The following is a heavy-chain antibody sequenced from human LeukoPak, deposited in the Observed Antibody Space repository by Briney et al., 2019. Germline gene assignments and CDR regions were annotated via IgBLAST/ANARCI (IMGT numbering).Heavy chain of an antibody. CDR3: ESLYSSGWYAFDY. J-gene: IGHJ4*02. Sequence: SETLSLTCTVSGGSISSSSYYWGWIRQPPGKGLEWIGSIYYSGSTYYNPSLKRRVTISVDTSKNQFSLKLSSVTAADTAVYYCESLYSSGWYAFDYWGQGTLVTVSS. V-gene: IGHV4-39*01. CDR1: GGSISSSSYY. D-gene: IGHD6-19*01. CDR2: IYYSGST.